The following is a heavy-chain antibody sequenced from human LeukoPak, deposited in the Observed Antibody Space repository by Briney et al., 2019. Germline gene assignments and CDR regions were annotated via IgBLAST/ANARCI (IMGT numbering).Heavy chain of an antibody. V-gene: IGHV4-61*01. CDR1: GGSISSSSYY. D-gene: IGHD6-13*01. CDR3: ARGEYSSSWYDENYFDY. CDR2: IYYSGST. Sequence: ASETLSLTCTVSGGSISSSSYYWSWIRQPPGKGLEWIGYIYYSGSTNYNPSLKSRVTISVDTSKNQFSLKLSSVTAADTAVYYCARGEYSSSWYDENYFDYWGQGTLVTVSS. J-gene: IGHJ4*02.